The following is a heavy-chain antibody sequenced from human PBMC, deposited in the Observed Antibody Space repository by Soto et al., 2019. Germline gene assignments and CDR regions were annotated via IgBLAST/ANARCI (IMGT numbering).Heavy chain of an antibody. V-gene: IGHV1-69*01. CDR1: GGTFSSYG. Sequence: QVQLVQSGAEVKKPGSSVKVSCKASGGTFSSYGVTWVRQAPGQGLEGVGGINSVSETTNYAQTVQGRVTITADEYTNTAYMELISLRSEDTAVYYCVRPGLKRGSSWFDPWGQGTLVIVSS. J-gene: IGHJ5*02. CDR2: INSVSETT. D-gene: IGHD3-16*01. CDR3: VRPGLKRGSSWFDP.